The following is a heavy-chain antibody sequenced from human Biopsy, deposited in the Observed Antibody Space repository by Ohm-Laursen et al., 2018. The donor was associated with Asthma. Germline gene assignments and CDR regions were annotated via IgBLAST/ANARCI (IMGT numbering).Heavy chain of an antibody. V-gene: IGHV3-30-3*01. CDR1: RFTYE. J-gene: IGHJ4*02. CDR2: ISYDGSSI. Sequence: RLSCAASRFTYEMHWVRQAPGKGLEWVAVISYDGSSIYYADSVKGRFTIYRDNSKNTLSLQMNSLTAEDTAVYYCAREGVAGTHVEDWGQGTLVTVSS. CDR3: AREGVAGTHVED. D-gene: IGHD6-19*01.